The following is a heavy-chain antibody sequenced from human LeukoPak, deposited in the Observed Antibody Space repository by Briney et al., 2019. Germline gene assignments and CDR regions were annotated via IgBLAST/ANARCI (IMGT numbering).Heavy chain of an antibody. CDR1: GFTFSSYG. D-gene: IGHD3-22*01. V-gene: IGHV3-33*01. CDR2: IWYDGSNK. Sequence: GGSLRLSCAASGFTFSSYGMHWVRQAPGKGLEWVALIWYDGSNKYYADSVKGRFTISRDNSKNTLYLQMNSLRAEDTAVYYCARGYDSSGYLDYWGQGTLVTVSS. J-gene: IGHJ4*02. CDR3: ARGYDSSGYLDY.